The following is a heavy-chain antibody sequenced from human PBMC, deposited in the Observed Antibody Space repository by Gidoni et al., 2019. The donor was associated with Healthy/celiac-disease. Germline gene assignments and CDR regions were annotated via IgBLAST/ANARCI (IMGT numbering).Heavy chain of an antibody. V-gene: IGHV1-69*01. J-gene: IGHJ6*03. CDR3: AVVVVPAAPRPYYYYYMDV. Sequence: QVQLVQSGAEVEKPGYSVKVSCKASGGTFRIYAISWVRQAPGHVREWMGGIIPIFGTASYAQKVQVRVTITADESTSTAYMVLSSLRCEDTAVYYCAVVVVPAAPRPYYYYYMDVWGKGTTVTVSS. CDR2: IIPIFGTA. D-gene: IGHD2-2*01. CDR1: GGTFRIYA.